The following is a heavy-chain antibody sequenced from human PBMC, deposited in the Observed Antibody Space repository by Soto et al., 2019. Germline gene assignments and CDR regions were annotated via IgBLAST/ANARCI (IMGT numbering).Heavy chain of an antibody. CDR1: GDSISTYY. J-gene: IGHJ4*02. Sequence: PXXTLSLPFPVSGDSISTYYWXWILRPPGRGLEWIGYIYYSGRTNYNPSLRGRVTMSVDTSKNQFSLNLSSVTAADTAVYYCARSYSSTWYNFDSWGQGALVTVSS. CDR2: IYYSGRT. V-gene: IGHV4-59*08. CDR3: ARSYSSTWYNFDS. D-gene: IGHD6-13*01.